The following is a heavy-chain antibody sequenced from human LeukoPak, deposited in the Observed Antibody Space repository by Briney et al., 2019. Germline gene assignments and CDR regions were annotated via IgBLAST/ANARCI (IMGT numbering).Heavy chain of an antibody. CDR1: GGTFSSYA. Sequence: GSTVKVSCKASGGTFSSYAISWVRQAPGQGLEWMGGIIPIFGTANYAQKFQGRVTITADESTSTAYMELSSLRSEGTAVYYCAGLVVPAANYYYYMDVWGKGTTVTVSS. CDR3: AGLVVPAANYYYYMDV. J-gene: IGHJ6*03. D-gene: IGHD2-2*01. V-gene: IGHV1-69*01. CDR2: IIPIFGTA.